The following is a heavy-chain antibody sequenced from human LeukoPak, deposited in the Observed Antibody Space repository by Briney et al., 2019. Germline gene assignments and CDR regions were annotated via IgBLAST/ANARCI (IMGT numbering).Heavy chain of an antibody. J-gene: IGHJ4*02. CDR3: AVDAGYCSSTSCQVMYYFDY. CDR2: INTNSGGT. V-gene: IGHV1-2*02. CDR1: GYTFTGYY. D-gene: IGHD2-2*01. Sequence: ASVKVSCKASGYTFTGYYMHWVRQAPGQGLEWMGWINTNSGGTNYAQKFQGRVTMTRDTSISTAYMELSRLRSDDTAVYYCAVDAGYCSSTSCQVMYYFDYWGQGTLVTVYS.